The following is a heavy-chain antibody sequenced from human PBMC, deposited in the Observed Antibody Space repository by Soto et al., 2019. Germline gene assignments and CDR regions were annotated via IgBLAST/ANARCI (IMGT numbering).Heavy chain of an antibody. J-gene: IGHJ3*02. Sequence: ASVKVSCKASGYTFTSYAMHWVRQDPGQRLEWMGWINAGNGNTKYSQKFQGRVTITRDTSASTAYMELSSLRSEDTAVYYCAMRLGDGKAFDIWGKGTMVTVS. CDR2: INAGNGNT. CDR3: AMRLGDGKAFDI. D-gene: IGHD1-26*01. CDR1: GYTFTSYA. V-gene: IGHV1-3*01.